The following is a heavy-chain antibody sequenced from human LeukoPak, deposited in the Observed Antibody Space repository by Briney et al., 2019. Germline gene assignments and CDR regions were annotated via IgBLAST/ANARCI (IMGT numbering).Heavy chain of an antibody. CDR2: ISSSGGIT. V-gene: IGHV3-23*01. CDR3: AKGVLAVRLES. D-gene: IGHD1-1*01. CDR1: GFTFNSYA. Sequence: RAGGSLRLSCAASGFTFNSYAVSWVRQAPGKGLEWVSAISSSGGITYYADSVKGRFTISRDNSKNTLSLQMNSLRAEDTAVYYCAKGVLAVRLESWGQGTLVTVSS. J-gene: IGHJ4*02.